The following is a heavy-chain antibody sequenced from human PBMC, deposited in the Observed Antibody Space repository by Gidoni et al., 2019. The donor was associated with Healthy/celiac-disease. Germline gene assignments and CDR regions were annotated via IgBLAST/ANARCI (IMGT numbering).Heavy chain of an antibody. V-gene: IGHV3-23*01. J-gene: IGHJ6*04. D-gene: IGHD3-3*01. CDR2: ISGSGGSN. CDR3: ANTYYDFWSGLGLPRRMDV. Sequence: EVQLLESGGCLVQPGWSLRLPGGASGFTFSSYAMSWVRPAPVMGLEWVSAISGSGGSNYYADSVKGRFTITRDNSKTLLYLQMTSLRAEDTSVSCCANTYYDFWSGLGLPRRMDVWGKGTTVTVSS. CDR1: GFTFSSYA.